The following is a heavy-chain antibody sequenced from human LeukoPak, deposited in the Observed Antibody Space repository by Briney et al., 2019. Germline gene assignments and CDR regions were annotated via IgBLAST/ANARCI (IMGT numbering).Heavy chain of an antibody. CDR1: GYTFTGYY. Sequence: GASVKVSCKASGYTFTGYYMHWVRQAPGQGLEWMGRINPNSGGTNYAQKFQGRVTMTRDRSISTAYMELSRLRSDDTAVYYCARNTYYDFWSGYYNNWFDPWGQGTLVTVSS. D-gene: IGHD3-3*01. J-gene: IGHJ5*02. CDR2: INPNSGGT. V-gene: IGHV1-2*06. CDR3: ARNTYYDFWSGYYNNWFDP.